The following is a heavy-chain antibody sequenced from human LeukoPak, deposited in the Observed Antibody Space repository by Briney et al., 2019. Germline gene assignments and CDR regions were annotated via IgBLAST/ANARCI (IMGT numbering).Heavy chain of an antibody. CDR1: GGSISSGGYY. V-gene: IGHV4-39*07. CDR2: INHSGST. CDR3: ASPRLAGSDY. Sequence: SETLSLTCTVSGGSISSGGYYWSWIRQPPGKGLEWIGEINHSGSTNYNPSLKSRVTISVDTSKNQFSLKLSSVTAADTAVYYCASPRLAGSDYWGQGTLVTVSS. D-gene: IGHD6-19*01. J-gene: IGHJ4*02.